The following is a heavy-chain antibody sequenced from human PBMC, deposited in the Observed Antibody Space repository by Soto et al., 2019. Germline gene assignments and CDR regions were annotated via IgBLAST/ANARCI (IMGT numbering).Heavy chain of an antibody. D-gene: IGHD3-22*01. CDR2: ISGSGDRT. CDR1: RFIFSNYA. V-gene: IGHV3-23*01. Sequence: EVQLLESGGGLVQPGESLRLSCAASRFIFSNYAMSWVRQAPGKGLEWVSAISGSGDRTSYADSVKGRFTISRDNSKNTLSLQMTSLRVEDTAVYFCAKGEDYSDTDEHQSHVRDNAFDIGGKGTMVTVSS. CDR3: AKGEDYSDTDEHQSHVRDNAFDI. J-gene: IGHJ3*02.